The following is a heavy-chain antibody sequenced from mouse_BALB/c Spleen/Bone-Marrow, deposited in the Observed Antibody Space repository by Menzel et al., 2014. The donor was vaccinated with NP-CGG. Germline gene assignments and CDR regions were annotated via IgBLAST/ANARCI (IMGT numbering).Heavy chain of an antibody. Sequence: VQLQQSGAELVRPGVSVKISCKGSGYTFTDYAMHWVKQSHAKSLEWIGVISTYYGDASYNQKFKGKATMTVDKSSSTAYMELARLTSEDSAIYYCAREGGNFPWFAYWGQGTLVIDSA. D-gene: IGHD2-1*01. CDR2: ISTYYGDA. CDR3: AREGGNFPWFAY. J-gene: IGHJ3*01. V-gene: IGHV1S137*01. CDR1: GYTFTDYA.